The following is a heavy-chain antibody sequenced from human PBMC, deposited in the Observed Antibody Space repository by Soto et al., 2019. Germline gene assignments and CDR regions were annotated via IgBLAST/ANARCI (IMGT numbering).Heavy chain of an antibody. CDR1: RYSFTSYW. Sequence: GESLKISCKGSRYSFTSYWISWVRQMPGKGLEWMGRIDPSDSYTNYSPSFQGHVTISADKSISTAYLQWSSLKASDTAMYYCARPYDILTGNAYYYGMDVWGQGTTVTVSS. CDR2: IDPSDSYT. CDR3: ARPYDILTGNAYYYGMDV. J-gene: IGHJ6*02. V-gene: IGHV5-10-1*01. D-gene: IGHD3-9*01.